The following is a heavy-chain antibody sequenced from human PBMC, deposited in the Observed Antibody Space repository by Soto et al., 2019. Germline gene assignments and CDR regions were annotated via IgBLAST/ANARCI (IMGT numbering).Heavy chain of an antibody. CDR3: AGVRRDGSGFRDL. CDR2: ISYSGNS. J-gene: IGHJ5*02. Sequence: QMQLQESGPGLVKPSQTLSLICSVSGGSISRPGYYWAWIRQHPARGLEWIGSISYSGNSNHNPSLQSRLVLSVDTSQNCFSLGLNSLTAADTTVYYGAGVRRDGSGFRDLWVEGARVPVSS. D-gene: IGHD3-22*01. V-gene: IGHV4-31*03. CDR1: GGSISRPGYY.